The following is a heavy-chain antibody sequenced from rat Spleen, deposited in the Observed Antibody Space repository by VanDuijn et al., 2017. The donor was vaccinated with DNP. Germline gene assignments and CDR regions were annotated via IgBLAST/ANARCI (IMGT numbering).Heavy chain of an antibody. D-gene: IGHD1-6*01. CDR3: ARRKNYGLSYYFDY. Sequence: EVQLVESGGGLVQPGGSLQLSCAASGFTFSDYYMAWVRQAPKKGLEWVTTIIFDGSPTYYPDSVKGRFTVSRDNAKHSLYLQMDSLRSEDTATYYCARRKNYGLSYYFDYWGQGVMVTVSS. CDR2: IIFDGSPT. J-gene: IGHJ2*01. CDR1: GFTFSDYY. V-gene: IGHV5-7*01.